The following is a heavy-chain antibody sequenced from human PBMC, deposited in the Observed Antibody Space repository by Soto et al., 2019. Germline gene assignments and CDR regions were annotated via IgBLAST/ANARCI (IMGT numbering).Heavy chain of an antibody. CDR2: ISGSGGST. V-gene: IGHV3-23*01. CDR3: AKGTEPFGELLLVYFDY. Sequence: GGSLRLSCAASGFTFSSYAMSWVRQAPGKGLEWVPAISGSGGSTYYADSVKGRFTISRDNSKNTLYLQMNSLRAEDTAVYYCAKGTEPFGELLLVYFDYWGQGTLVTVSS. D-gene: IGHD3-10*01. J-gene: IGHJ4*02. CDR1: GFTFSSYA.